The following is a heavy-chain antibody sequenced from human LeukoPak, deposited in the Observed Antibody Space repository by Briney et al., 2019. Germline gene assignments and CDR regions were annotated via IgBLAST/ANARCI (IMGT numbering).Heavy chain of an antibody. CDR1: GGSFSGYY. J-gene: IGHJ6*03. V-gene: IGHV4-34*01. Sequence: PSETLPLTCAVYGGSFSGYYWSWIRQPPGKGLEWIGEINHSGSTNYNPSLKSRGTISVDTSKNQFSLKLSSVTAADTAVYYCARQAIVVVPAAILGDYYYYYMDVWGKGTTVTVSS. CDR3: ARQAIVVVPAAILGDYYYYYMDV. D-gene: IGHD2-2*02. CDR2: INHSGST.